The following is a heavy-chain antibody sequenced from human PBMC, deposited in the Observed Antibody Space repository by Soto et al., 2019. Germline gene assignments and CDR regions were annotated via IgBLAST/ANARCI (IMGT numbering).Heavy chain of an antibody. Sequence: GALRLSCAASGFTFSSYAMSWVRQAPGKGLEWVSAISGSGGSTYYADSVKGRFTISRDNSKNTLYLQMNSLRAEDTAVYYCAKVVQWLYYFDYWGQGTLVTVSS. V-gene: IGHV3-23*01. CDR2: ISGSGGST. J-gene: IGHJ4*02. D-gene: IGHD6-19*01. CDR1: GFTFSSYA. CDR3: AKVVQWLYYFDY.